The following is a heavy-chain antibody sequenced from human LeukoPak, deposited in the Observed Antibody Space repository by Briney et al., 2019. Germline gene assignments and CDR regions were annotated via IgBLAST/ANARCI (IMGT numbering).Heavy chain of an antibody. Sequence: PGRSLRLSCAASGSTFSTYAMYWVRQAPGKGLEWVAVISYDGSNEYYADSVKGRFTISRDNSKNTLYLQMNSLRAEDTAVYYCAKITTRHTWAYWGQGTLVTVSS. V-gene: IGHV3-30-3*02. CDR2: ISYDGSNE. CDR1: GSTFSTYA. D-gene: IGHD4-11*01. J-gene: IGHJ4*02. CDR3: AKITTRHTWAY.